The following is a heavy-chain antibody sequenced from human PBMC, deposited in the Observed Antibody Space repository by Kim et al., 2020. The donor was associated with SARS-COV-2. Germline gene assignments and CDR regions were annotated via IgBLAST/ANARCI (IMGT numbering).Heavy chain of an antibody. D-gene: IGHD5-12*01. CDR3: ARDLKTRGYSGYETPADYYYYGMDV. Sequence: GGSLRISCAASGFTVSSNYMSWVRQAPGKGLEWVSVIYSGGSTYYADSVKGRFTISRHNSKNTLYLQMNSLRAEDTAVYYCARDLKTRGYSGYETPADYYYYGMDVWGQGTTVTVSS. CDR2: IYSGGST. V-gene: IGHV3-53*04. CDR1: GFTVSSNY. J-gene: IGHJ6*02.